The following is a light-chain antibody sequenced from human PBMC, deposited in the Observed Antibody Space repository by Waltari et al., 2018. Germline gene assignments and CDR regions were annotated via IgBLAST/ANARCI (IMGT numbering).Light chain of an antibody. J-gene: IGLJ2*01. CDR1: KLVEKF. CDR3: QAWDTSTPVI. CDR2: QDT. V-gene: IGLV3-1*01. Sequence: SDELTQPPSVSVSPGQTATITCSGHKLVEKFASWYQQKPGQSPVLVIYQDTKRPSGIPERFSGSNSGNTATLTISGTQAMDEADYYCQAWDTSTPVIFGGGTKLTVL.